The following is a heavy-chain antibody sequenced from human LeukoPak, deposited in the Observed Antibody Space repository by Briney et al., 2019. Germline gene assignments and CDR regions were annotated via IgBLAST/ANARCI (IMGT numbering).Heavy chain of an antibody. V-gene: IGHV1-69*05. CDR1: GGTFSSYA. D-gene: IGHD6-6*01. J-gene: IGHJ4*02. CDR3: VRSYSSSPLGFDY. Sequence: ASVKVSCKASGGTFSSYAISWVRQAPGQGLEWMGGIIPIFGTANYAQKFQGRVTITTDESTSTAYMELSSLRSEDTAVYYCVRSYSSSPLGFDYWGQGTLVTVSS. CDR2: IIPIFGTA.